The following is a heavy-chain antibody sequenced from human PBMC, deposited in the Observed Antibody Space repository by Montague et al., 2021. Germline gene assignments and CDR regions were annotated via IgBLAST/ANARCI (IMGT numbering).Heavy chain of an antibody. CDR3: AKQDYFVSGSSYEGFDT. CDR1: CGSISDPH. D-gene: IGHD3-10*01. V-gene: IGHV4-59*08. J-gene: IGHJ5*02. CDR2: MFYGGAT. Sequence: SETLSLTCTVSCGSISDPHWSWVRQPPGKGLEWLGSMFYGGATSNNPSLKSRVTISIDTSTNQFSLKLSFVTAADTAVYYCAKQDYFVSGSSYEGFDTWGQGTLVTVSS.